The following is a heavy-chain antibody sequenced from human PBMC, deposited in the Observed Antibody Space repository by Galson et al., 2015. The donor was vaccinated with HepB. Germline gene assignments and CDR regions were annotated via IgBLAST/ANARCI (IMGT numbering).Heavy chain of an antibody. CDR1: GASISDYY. CDR3: ARGADASYYYGSGSYYY. CDR2: IYGSERT. Sequence: ETLSLTCTVSGASISDYYWSWIRQSPGKGLEWIGYIYGSERTNYNPSLKSRVTMLVDTSKNQFSLKLSSVTAADTAVYYCARGADASYYYGSGSYYYWGQGTLVTVSS. V-gene: IGHV4-59*01. D-gene: IGHD3-10*01. J-gene: IGHJ4*02.